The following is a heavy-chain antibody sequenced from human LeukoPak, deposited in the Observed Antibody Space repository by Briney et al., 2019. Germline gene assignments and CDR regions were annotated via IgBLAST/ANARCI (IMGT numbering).Heavy chain of an antibody. CDR3: ARAGEDVVLGPASVGGSPYNWFDP. D-gene: IGHD2-2*01. CDR2: ISSSSSYI. J-gene: IGHJ5*02. V-gene: IGHV3-21*01. Sequence: PGGSLRLSCAASGFTFSSYSMYWVRQAPGKGLEWVSSISSSSSYIYYADSVKGRFTISRDNAKNSLYLQMNSLRAEDTAVYYCARAGEDVVLGPASVGGSPYNWFDPWGQGTLVTVSS. CDR1: GFTFSSYS.